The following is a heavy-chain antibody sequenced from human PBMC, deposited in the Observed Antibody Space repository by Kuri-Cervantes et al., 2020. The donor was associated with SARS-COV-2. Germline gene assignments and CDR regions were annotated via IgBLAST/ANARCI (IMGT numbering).Heavy chain of an antibody. CDR2: IGHDVSRT. V-gene: IGHV3-30*18. CDR3: AKEGNSGWYCGD. Sequence: GGSLRLSCEASGFMFSRYGMHWVRQAPGKGLEWVAAIGHDVSRTHYSDSVNGRFTISRDNSQNMVYLQMTTLREDDTAVYYCAKEGNSGWYCGDWGQGALVTVSS. D-gene: IGHD6-19*01. CDR1: GFMFSRYG. J-gene: IGHJ4*02.